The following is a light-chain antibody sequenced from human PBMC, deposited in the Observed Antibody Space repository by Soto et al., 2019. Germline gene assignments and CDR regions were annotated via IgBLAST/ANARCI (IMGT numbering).Light chain of an antibody. CDR1: EDISSF. CDR3: QQLNTYPLT. Sequence: DIQLTQSPSFLSASVGDRVTITCRASEDISSFLAWYQQKSGKAPKLLIYSASTLQSGVPSRFSGSGTGTDFTLTINSLQPEDFATYYCQQLNTYPLTFGGGTKVDIK. CDR2: SAS. V-gene: IGKV1-9*01. J-gene: IGKJ4*01.